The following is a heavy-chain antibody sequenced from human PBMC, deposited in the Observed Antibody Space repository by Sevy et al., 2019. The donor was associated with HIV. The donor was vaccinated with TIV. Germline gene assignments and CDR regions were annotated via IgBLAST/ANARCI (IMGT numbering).Heavy chain of an antibody. CDR2: IYYSGST. D-gene: IGHD5-12*01. V-gene: IGHV4-59*13. Sequence: SETLSLTCTISGGSISSYYWSWIRQPPGKGLEWIGYIYYSGSTNYNPSLKSRVTRSVDTSKNQFSLKLSSVTAADTAVYYCARGHDSGYDYWGQGTLVTVSS. CDR3: ARGHDSGYDY. CDR1: GGSISSYY. J-gene: IGHJ4*02.